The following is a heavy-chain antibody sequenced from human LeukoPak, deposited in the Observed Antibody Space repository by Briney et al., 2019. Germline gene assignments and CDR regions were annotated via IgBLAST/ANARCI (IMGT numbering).Heavy chain of an antibody. CDR1: GFTVSRNN. J-gene: IGHJ1*01. Sequence: GGSLRLSCAASGFTVSRNNMNWVRQAPGKGLEWVSVIYSGGNTYYADSVKDRFTISRDKSKNTLYLQMSGLRSDDTAVYYCARGYPLSTTAAGTYFQHWGQGTLVTVSS. CDR2: IYSGGNT. V-gene: IGHV3-53*05. D-gene: IGHD6-13*01. CDR3: ARGYPLSTTAAGTYFQH.